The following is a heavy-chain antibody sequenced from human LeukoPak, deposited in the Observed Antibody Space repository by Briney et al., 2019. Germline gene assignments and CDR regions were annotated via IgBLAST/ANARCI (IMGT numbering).Heavy chain of an antibody. V-gene: IGHV3-49*04. CDR2: IRSKAYGGTT. CDR1: GFTFGDYA. CDR3: TRAPSLGYCSSTSCPQYYYYYMDV. J-gene: IGHJ6*03. D-gene: IGHD2-2*01. Sequence: GGSLRLSCTASGFTFGDYAMSWVRQAPGKGLEWVGFIRSKAYGGTTEYAASVKGRFTISRDDSKSIAYLQMNSLKTEDTAVYYCTRAPSLGYCSSTSCPQYYYYYMDVWGKGTTVTVSS.